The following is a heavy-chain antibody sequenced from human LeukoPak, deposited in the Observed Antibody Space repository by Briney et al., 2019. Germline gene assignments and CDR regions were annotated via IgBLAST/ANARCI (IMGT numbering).Heavy chain of an antibody. CDR3: AKDVATRDYFDY. J-gene: IGHJ4*02. D-gene: IGHD5-12*01. V-gene: IGHV3-23*01. CDR1: GFTFSIYA. Sequence: GGSLRLSCAASGFTFSIYAMSWVRQAPGKGLEWVSAISGSGGSTYYADSVKGRFTISRDNSKNTLYLQMSSLRAEDTAVYYCAKDVATRDYFDYWGQGTLVTVSS. CDR2: ISGSGGST.